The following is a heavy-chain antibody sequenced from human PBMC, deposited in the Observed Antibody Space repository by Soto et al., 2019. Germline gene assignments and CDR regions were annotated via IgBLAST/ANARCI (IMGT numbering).Heavy chain of an antibody. CDR3: ARESFLPTDGYNSLYYFDY. J-gene: IGHJ4*02. V-gene: IGHV4-31*03. CDR2: IYYSGST. CDR1: GGSISSGGYY. D-gene: IGHD5-12*01. Sequence: SETLSLTCTVSGGSISSGGYYWSWIRQHPGKGLEWIGYIYYSGSTYYNPSLKSRVTISVETSKNKFSLNLSSVTAAETAGDYCARESFLPTDGYNSLYYFDYWGQGTLVTVSS.